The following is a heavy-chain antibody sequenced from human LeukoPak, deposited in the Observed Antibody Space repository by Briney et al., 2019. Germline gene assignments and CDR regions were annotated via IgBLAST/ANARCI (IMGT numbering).Heavy chain of an antibody. V-gene: IGHV3-30*02. D-gene: IGHD6-13*01. J-gene: IGHJ4*02. CDR1: GFTFSSSG. Sequence: GGSLRLSCAASGFTFSSSGMHWLRQAPGKGLEWVALIRSDGSNKYYADSVKGRFTVSRDNSKDPPYLQMNSLRPDDTAVYYCAKDIPSSSWYLGYWGQGTLVTVSS. CDR3: AKDIPSSSWYLGY. CDR2: IRSDGSNK.